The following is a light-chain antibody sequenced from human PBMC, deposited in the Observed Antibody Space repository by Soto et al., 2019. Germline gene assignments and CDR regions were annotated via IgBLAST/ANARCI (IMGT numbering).Light chain of an antibody. CDR1: SSDIGSYNY. J-gene: IGLJ1*01. Sequence: QSVLTQPASVSGSPGQSITISCSGTSSDIGSYNYVSWYQQHPGKAPKLLIFEVSNRPSGTSNRFSGSKSGNTASLTISGLQGDDEAEYYCSSYTSRSTSVFGTGTKLTVL. CDR3: SSYTSRSTSV. V-gene: IGLV2-14*01. CDR2: EVS.